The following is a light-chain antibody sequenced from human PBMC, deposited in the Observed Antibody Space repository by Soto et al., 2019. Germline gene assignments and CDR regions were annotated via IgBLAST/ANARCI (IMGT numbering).Light chain of an antibody. J-gene: IGLJ1*01. V-gene: IGLV2-14*03. Sequence: QSVLTQPASVSGSPGQSITISCTGTSSDVAAYNYVSWYQQHPGKAPKLMVYDVSNRPSWVSNRFSGSKSGNTASLTISGLQAEDEADYYCSSYTSGGNYVFGTGTKVTV. CDR3: SSYTSGGNYV. CDR1: SSDVAAYNY. CDR2: DVS.